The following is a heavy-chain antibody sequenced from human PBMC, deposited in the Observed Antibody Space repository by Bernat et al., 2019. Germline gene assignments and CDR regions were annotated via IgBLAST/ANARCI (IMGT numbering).Heavy chain of an antibody. CDR3: AREAYYDRTSFGMDG. CDR1: GYSFISHA. Sequence: QVQLVQSGAEVKKPGASVKVSCKASGYSFISHAIYWVRQAPGQRLEWMGWVNNHNGQTTYSQKFQGRVTITRDTSANTVYMELSSLRSEDTAVYYCAREAYYDRTSFGMDGWGQGATVTVSS. J-gene: IGHJ6*02. V-gene: IGHV1-3*04. D-gene: IGHD3-22*01. CDR2: VNNHNGQT.